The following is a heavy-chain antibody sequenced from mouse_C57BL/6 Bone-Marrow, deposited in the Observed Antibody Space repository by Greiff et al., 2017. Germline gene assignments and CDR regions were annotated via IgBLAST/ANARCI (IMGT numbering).Heavy chain of an antibody. CDR1: GFTFSSYA. CDR2: ISSGGDYI. D-gene: IGHD2-5*01. CDR3: TRDGSPYSNYPYWYFDV. J-gene: IGHJ1*03. V-gene: IGHV5-9-1*02. Sequence: EVQGVESGEGLVKPGGSLKLSCAASGFTFSSYAMSWVRQTPEKRLEWVAYISSGGDYIYYADTVKGRFTISRDNARNTLYLQMSSLKSEDTAMYYCTRDGSPYSNYPYWYFDVWGTGTTVTVSS.